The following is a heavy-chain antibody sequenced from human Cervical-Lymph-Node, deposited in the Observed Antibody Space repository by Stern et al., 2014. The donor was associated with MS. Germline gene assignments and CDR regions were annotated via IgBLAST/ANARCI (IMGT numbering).Heavy chain of an antibody. J-gene: IGHJ6*02. Sequence: QVQLEQSGGGVVQPGRSLRLSCAASGLTFSTYGMHWVRQAPGKGLEWVAVISYDGSNTYYADSVKGRFTISRDNSKNTLYLQVNSLRAEDTAVYYCAKQPTEMARTNYYHFYAMDVWGQGTTVTVSS. D-gene: IGHD5-24*01. CDR3: AKQPTEMARTNYYHFYAMDV. CDR2: ISYDGSNT. CDR1: GLTFSTYG. V-gene: IGHV3-30*18.